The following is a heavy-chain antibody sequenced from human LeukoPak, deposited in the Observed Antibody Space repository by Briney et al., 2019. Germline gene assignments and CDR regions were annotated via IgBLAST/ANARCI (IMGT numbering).Heavy chain of an antibody. D-gene: IGHD2-2*01. CDR2: IYDSGST. CDR1: GGSISGGGYS. J-gene: IGHJ4*02. V-gene: IGHV4-30-2*01. CDR3: ARVVPAAYVDY. Sequence: SETLSLTCAVSGGSISGGGYSWSWIRQPPGMNLEWIGYIYDSGSTYYNPSLKSRVTISVDTSKNQFSLKLSSVTAADTAVYYCARVVPAAYVDYWGQGTLVTVSS.